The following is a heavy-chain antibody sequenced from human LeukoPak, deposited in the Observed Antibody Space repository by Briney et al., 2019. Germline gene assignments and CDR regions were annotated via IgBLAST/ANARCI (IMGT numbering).Heavy chain of an antibody. CDR1: GGSISSYY. Sequence: RSSETLSLTCTVSGGSISSYYWSWIRQPPGKGLEWIGYIYYSGSTNYNPSLKSRVTISVDTSKNQFSLKLSSVTAADTAVYYCARALDIVVVPAARVASWFDPWGQGTLVTVSS. CDR3: ARALDIVVVPAARVASWFDP. J-gene: IGHJ5*02. CDR2: IYYSGST. D-gene: IGHD2-2*01. V-gene: IGHV4-59*01.